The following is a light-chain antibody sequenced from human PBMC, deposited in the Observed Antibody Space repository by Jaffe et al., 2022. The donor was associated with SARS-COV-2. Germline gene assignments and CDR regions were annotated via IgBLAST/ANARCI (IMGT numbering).Light chain of an antibody. CDR1: QGINSY. V-gene: IGKV1-12*01. J-gene: IGKJ4*01. CDR3: QQASGFPLT. CDR2: TAS. Sequence: DIQMTQSPSSVSSSVGDRVTITCRASQGINSYLAWYQQKPGEAPELLIYTASNLQSGVPSRFSGSGSGTDFTLTISSLQPEDFATYYCQQASGFPLTFGGGTKVELK.